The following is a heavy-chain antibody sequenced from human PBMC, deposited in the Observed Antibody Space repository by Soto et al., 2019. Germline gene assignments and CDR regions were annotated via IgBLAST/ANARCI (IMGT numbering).Heavy chain of an antibody. CDR1: GYTFTSYA. D-gene: IGHD2-8*01. J-gene: IGHJ4*02. CDR2: INAGNGNT. CDR3: ARGYCTNGVCYYFDY. V-gene: IGHV1-3*01. Sequence: ASVKVSCKASGYTFTSYAMHWVRQAPGQRLEWMGWINAGNGNTKYSQKFQGRVTITRDTSASTAYMELSSLRSEDTAVYYCARGYCTNGVCYYFDYWGQGTLVTVSS.